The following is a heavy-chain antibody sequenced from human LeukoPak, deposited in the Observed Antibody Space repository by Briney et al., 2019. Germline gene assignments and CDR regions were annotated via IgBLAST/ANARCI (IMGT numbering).Heavy chain of an antibody. V-gene: IGHV1-2*02. CDR3: ARDEYDFWSGYPTGEMDV. D-gene: IGHD3-3*01. CDR1: GYTFTGYY. J-gene: IGHJ6*04. CDR2: INPNSGGT. Sequence: ASVKVSCKASGYTFTGYYMHWVRQAPGQGLEWMGWINPNSGGTNYAQKFQGRVTMTRDTSISTAYMELSRLRSDDTAVYYCARDEYDFWSGYPTGEMDVWGKGTTVTVSS.